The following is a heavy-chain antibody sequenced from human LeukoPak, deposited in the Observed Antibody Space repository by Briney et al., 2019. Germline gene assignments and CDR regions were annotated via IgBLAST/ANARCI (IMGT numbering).Heavy chain of an antibody. D-gene: IGHD2-15*01. V-gene: IGHV3-23*01. CDR3: AKDPIVVDAFDI. CDR1: GFTFSSYA. CDR2: ISGSGGST. Sequence: GASLRLSCAASGFTFSSYAMSWVRQAPGKGLEWGSAISGSGGSTYYADSVKGRFTISRDNSKNTLYLQMNSLRAEDTAVYYCAKDPIVVDAFDIWGQGTMVTVSS. J-gene: IGHJ3*02.